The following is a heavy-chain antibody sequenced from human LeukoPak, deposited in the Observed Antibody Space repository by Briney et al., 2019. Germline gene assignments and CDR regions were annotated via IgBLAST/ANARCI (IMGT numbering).Heavy chain of an antibody. CDR2: IKEDGSEK. J-gene: IGHJ5*02. Sequence: GGSLRLSCAASGFTFSSYWMTWVRQAPGKGLEWVANIKEDGSEKYYVDSVKGRFTISRDNAKKSLYLQMNSLRAEDTAVYYCARVGSSWYVVDPWGQGTLVTVSS. CDR3: ARVGSSWYVVDP. D-gene: IGHD6-13*01. V-gene: IGHV3-7*01. CDR1: GFTFSSYW.